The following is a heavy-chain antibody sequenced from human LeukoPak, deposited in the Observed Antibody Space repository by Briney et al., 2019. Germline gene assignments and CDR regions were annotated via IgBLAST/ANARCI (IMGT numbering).Heavy chain of an antibody. Sequence: SVKVSCKASGGTFSSYTISWVRQAPGQGLEWMGRIIPILGIANYARKFQGRVTITADKSTSTAYMELSSLRSEDTAVYYCARDSVGAPFDYWGQGTLVTVSS. CDR2: IIPILGIA. D-gene: IGHD1-26*01. CDR3: ARDSVGAPFDY. CDR1: GGTFSSYT. V-gene: IGHV1-69*02. J-gene: IGHJ4*02.